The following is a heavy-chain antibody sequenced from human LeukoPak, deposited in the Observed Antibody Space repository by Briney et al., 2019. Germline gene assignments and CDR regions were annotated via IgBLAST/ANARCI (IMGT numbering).Heavy chain of an antibody. V-gene: IGHV4-30-4*01. D-gene: IGHD2-15*01. Sequence: PSETLSLTCTVSGGPISSGDYYWSWIRQPPGKGLEWIGYTYYRGSTYYSPSLKSRVSISLDTSKNQFSLKLSSVTAADTAVYYCARSGIGRSGGGRNTDRWGQGTPGHRLL. CDR1: GGPISSGDYY. CDR3: ARSGIGRSGGGRNTDR. CDR2: TYYRGST. J-gene: IGHJ5*02.